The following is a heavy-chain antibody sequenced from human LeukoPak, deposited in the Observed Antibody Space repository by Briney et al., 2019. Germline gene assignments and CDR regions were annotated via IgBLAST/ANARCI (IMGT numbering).Heavy chain of an antibody. CDR3: ARVSDISVAAYFDY. D-gene: IGHD6-19*01. CDR2: INSDGSST. J-gene: IGHJ4*02. Sequence: PGGSLRLSCAASGLTFRTYAMSWVRQAPGKGLEWVSRINSDGSSTTYADSVKGRFTISRDNAKNSLYLQMNSLRAEDTALYYCARVSDISVAAYFDYWGQGTLVTVSS. V-gene: IGHV3-74*01. CDR1: GLTFRTYA.